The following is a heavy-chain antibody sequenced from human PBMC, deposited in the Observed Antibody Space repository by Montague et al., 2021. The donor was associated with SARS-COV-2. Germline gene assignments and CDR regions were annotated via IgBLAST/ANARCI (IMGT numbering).Heavy chain of an antibody. CDR3: ARAGSPDTGLRGVLHY. V-gene: IGHV4-34*01. CDR1: GGSFTGYY. CDR2: INHNGGT. J-gene: IGHJ4*02. D-gene: IGHD3-10*01. Sequence: SETLSLTCAVNGGSFTGYYWTWIRQPPGKGLEWIGEINHNGGTNYNPSLKSRVTMSVDRSKSQFSLTLTSVTAADTAVYYCARAGSPDTGLRGVLHYWGPGALVNVSS.